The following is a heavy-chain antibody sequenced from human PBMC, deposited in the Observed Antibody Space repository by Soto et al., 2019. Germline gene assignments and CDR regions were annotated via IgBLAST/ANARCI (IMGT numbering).Heavy chain of an antibody. D-gene: IGHD3-10*01. CDR2: INHSGST. CDR3: ARAAIRGVILIYFDY. CDR1: GGSFSGYY. Sequence: PSETLSLTCAVYGGSFSGYYWSWIRQPPGKGLEWIGEINHSGSTNYNPSLKSRVTISVDTSKNQFSLKLSSVTAADTAVYYCARAAIRGVILIYFDYWGQGTLVTVSS. J-gene: IGHJ4*02. V-gene: IGHV4-34*01.